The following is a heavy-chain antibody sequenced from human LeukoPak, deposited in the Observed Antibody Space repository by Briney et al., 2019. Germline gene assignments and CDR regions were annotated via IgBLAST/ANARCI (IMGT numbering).Heavy chain of an antibody. J-gene: IGHJ4*02. CDR3: ARGGYSYGSIFDY. CDR2: IYTSGST. D-gene: IGHD5-18*01. Sequence: PSETLSLTCAVYGGSLSDYYWSWIRQPAGKGLEWIGRIYTSGSTNYNPSLKSRVTMSVDTSKNQFSLKLSSVTAADTAVYYCARGGYSYGSIFDYWGQGTLVTVSS. V-gene: IGHV4-59*10. CDR1: GGSLSDYY.